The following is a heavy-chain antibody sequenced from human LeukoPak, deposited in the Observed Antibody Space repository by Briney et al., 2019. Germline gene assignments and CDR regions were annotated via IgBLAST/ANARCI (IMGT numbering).Heavy chain of an antibody. D-gene: IGHD6-13*01. J-gene: IGHJ4*02. CDR1: GGSFSGYY. CDR3: ARLSSSSNY. Sequence: SETLSLTCAVYGGSFSGYYWSWIRQPPGKGLEWIGEINHSGSTNYNPSLKSRVTISVDTSKNQFSLKLSSVTATDTAVYYCARLSSSSNYWGQGTLVTVSS. V-gene: IGHV4-34*01. CDR2: INHSGST.